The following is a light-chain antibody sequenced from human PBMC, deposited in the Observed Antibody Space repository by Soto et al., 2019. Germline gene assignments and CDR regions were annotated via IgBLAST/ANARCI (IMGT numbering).Light chain of an antibody. CDR2: HTS. CDR1: QSVSSN. Sequence: EIVMTQSPATLSVSPGERATLSCRASQSVSSNLAWYQQKPGQAPRLLIYHTSIRATGIPARFSGSGSGTEFTLTISSLQSEDFAVYYCQQYDNWPITFGQGTRLE. V-gene: IGKV3-15*01. CDR3: QQYDNWPIT. J-gene: IGKJ5*01.